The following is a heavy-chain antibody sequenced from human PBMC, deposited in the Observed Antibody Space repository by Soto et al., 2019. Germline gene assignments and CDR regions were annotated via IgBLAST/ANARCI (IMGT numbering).Heavy chain of an antibody. Sequence: PSETLSLTCTVSGGSISSYYWSWIRQPPGKGLEWIGSIYYSGTTNYSPSLRSRVTISVDTSKNQFSLKLSSVTAADTAMYYCARHPSQDSRAKAFDIWGQGTVVTVSS. CDR2: IYYSGTT. V-gene: IGHV4-59*08. CDR1: GGSISSYY. J-gene: IGHJ3*02. CDR3: ARHPSQDSRAKAFDI.